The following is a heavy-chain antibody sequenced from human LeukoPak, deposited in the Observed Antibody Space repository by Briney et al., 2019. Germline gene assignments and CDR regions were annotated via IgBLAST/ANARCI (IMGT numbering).Heavy chain of an antibody. CDR2: ISSRSSTI. CDR3: ARGGSGSNGMDV. V-gene: IGHV3-48*02. Sequence: PRGSLRLSCAASGFNLNSYSMNWVRQAPGTGLEWVSYISSRSSTIYYADSVKGRFTISRDNAKHSLYLQMNSLRDEDTAVYYCARGGSGSNGMDVWGQGTTVTVSS. J-gene: IGHJ6*02. CDR1: GFNLNSYS. D-gene: IGHD3-10*01.